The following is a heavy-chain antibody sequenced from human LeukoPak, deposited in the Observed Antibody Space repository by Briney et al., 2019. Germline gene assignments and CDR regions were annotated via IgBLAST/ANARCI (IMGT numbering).Heavy chain of an antibody. CDR2: IYSGGST. V-gene: IGHV3-66*02. D-gene: IGHD3-3*01. J-gene: IGHJ4*02. CDR1: GFTVSSNY. CDR3: ARSPYYDFWSGYYTCHFDY. Sequence: PGGSLRLSCAASGFTVSSNYMSWVRQAPGKGLEWVSVIYSGGSTYYADSVKGRFTISRDNSKSTLYFQMNSLRAEDTAVYYCARSPYYDFWSGYYTCHFDYWGQGTLVTVSS.